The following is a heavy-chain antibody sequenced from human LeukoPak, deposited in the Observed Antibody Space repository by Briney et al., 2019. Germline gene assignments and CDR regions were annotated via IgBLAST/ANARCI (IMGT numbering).Heavy chain of an antibody. CDR3: VRVKGSYFDY. D-gene: IGHD2-15*01. J-gene: IGHJ4*02. V-gene: IGHV3-48*01. CDR2: ISSSGSAI. Sequence: GGSLRLSCAASGFPLSSYSINWVRQAPGKGLEWVSYISSSGSAIYYVGSVKGRFTVSRDNAKNSLFLQMNSPRAEDTAVYYCVRVKGSYFDYWGQGALVTVSS. CDR1: GFPLSSYS.